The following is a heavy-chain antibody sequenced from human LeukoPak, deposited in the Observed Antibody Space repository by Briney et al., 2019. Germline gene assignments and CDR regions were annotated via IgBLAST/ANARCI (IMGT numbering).Heavy chain of an antibody. V-gene: IGHV1-18*01. J-gene: IGHJ6*02. CDR3: ASPRYYDSSGYYYYYGMDV. Sequence: ASVKVSCKASGYTFTSYGISWVRQAPGQGLEWMGWISAYNGNTNYAQKLQGRVTMTTDTSTSTAYMELRSLRSDDTAVYYCASPRYYDSSGYYYYYGMDVWGQGTTVTVSS. CDR2: ISAYNGNT. CDR1: GYTFTSYG. D-gene: IGHD3-22*01.